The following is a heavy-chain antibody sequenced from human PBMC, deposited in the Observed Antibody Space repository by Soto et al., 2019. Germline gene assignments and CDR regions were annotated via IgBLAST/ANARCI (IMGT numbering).Heavy chain of an antibody. CDR2: ISWDGGST. V-gene: IGHV3-43*01. D-gene: IGHD6-13*01. CDR3: AKDYTDSSSFDYYGMDV. CDR1: GFTFDDYT. J-gene: IGHJ6*02. Sequence: GSLRLSCAASGFTFDDYTMHWVRQAPGKGLEWVSLISWDGGSTYYADSVKGRFTISRDNSKNSLYLQMNSLRTEDTALYYCAKDYTDSSSFDYYGMDVWGQGTTVTVSS.